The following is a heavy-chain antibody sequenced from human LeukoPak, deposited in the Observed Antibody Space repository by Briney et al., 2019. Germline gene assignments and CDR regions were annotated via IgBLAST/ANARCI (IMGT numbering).Heavy chain of an antibody. CDR2: INHSGST. D-gene: IGHD4-17*01. CDR1: GGSFSGYY. CDR3: ARDRDGYGDYD. Sequence: PSETLSLTCAVYGGSFSGYYWSWIRQPPGKGLEWIGEINHSGSTNYNPSLKSRVTISVDTSKNQFSLKLSSVTAADTAVYYCARDRDGYGDYDWGQGTLVTVSS. V-gene: IGHV4-34*01. J-gene: IGHJ4*02.